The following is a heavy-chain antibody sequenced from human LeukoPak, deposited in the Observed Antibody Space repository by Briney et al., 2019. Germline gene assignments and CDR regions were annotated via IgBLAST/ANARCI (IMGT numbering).Heavy chain of an antibody. V-gene: IGHV3-7*03. D-gene: IGHD3-3*01. Sequence: GGSLRLSCAVSGFTFSGFWMSWSRQAPGKGLEWVASINSDGSEGYYADVVKGRFTISRDNAKNSLYLQINSLRAEDTAVYYCARDIHDFWSGYYLTYYYGMDVWGQGTTVTVSS. J-gene: IGHJ6*02. CDR1: GFTFSGFW. CDR3: ARDIHDFWSGYYLTYYYGMDV. CDR2: INSDGSEG.